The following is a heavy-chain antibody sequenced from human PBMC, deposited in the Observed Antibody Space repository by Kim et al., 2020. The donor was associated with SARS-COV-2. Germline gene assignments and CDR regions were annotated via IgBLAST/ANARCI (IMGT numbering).Heavy chain of an antibody. V-gene: IGHV4-59*08. D-gene: IGHD2-2*01. Sequence: SETLSLTCTVSGGSISNYYWTWIRQPPGEGLEWIGYIFYSGSTNYNPSLKSRVTISVDKSTNQFSLKLSSVTAADTAVYYCARQYVLSSYWYFDLWGRGTLVTVSS. CDR1: GGSISNYY. CDR2: IFYSGST. CDR3: ARQYVLSSYWYFDL. J-gene: IGHJ2*01.